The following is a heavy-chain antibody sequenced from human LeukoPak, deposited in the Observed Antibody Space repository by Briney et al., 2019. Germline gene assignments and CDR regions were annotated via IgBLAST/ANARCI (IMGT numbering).Heavy chain of an antibody. CDR3: AEEPSGSYWDGYFDY. V-gene: IGHV3-74*01. CDR2: INSDGSST. J-gene: IGHJ4*02. CDR1: GFTFSSYA. D-gene: IGHD1-26*01. Sequence: GGSLRLSCAASGFTFSSYAMSWVRQAPGKGLVWVSRINSDGSSTSYADSVKGRFTISRDNAKNTLYLQMNSLRAEDTAVYYCAEEPSGSYWDGYFDYWGQGTLVTVSS.